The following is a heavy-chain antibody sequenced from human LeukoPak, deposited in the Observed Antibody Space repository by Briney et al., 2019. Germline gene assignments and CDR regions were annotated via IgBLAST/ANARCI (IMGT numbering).Heavy chain of an antibody. V-gene: IGHV1-2*02. CDR3: ARDTAAAAPYNWFDP. CDR1: GYTFTGYY. J-gene: IGHJ5*02. CDR2: INPNSGGT. D-gene: IGHD6-13*01. Sequence: ASVNVSCKASGYTFTGYYMHWVRQAPGQGLEWMGWINPNSGGTNYVQKFQGRVTMTRDTSISTAYMELSRLRSDDTAVYYCARDTAAAAPYNWFDPWGQGTLVTVSS.